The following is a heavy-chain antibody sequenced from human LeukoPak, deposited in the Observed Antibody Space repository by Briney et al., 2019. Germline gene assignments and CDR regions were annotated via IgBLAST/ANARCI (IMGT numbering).Heavy chain of an antibody. J-gene: IGHJ4*02. CDR2: IYNTGST. V-gene: IGHV4-59*08. Sequence: PPETLSLTCSVSGDSITSYYWSWIRQPPGKGLEWIGYIYNTGSTNYNPSLKSRVTISIDTSKNQFSLRLSSVTAADAAVYYCARHWSGGTVLGPFDYWGQGALVTVSS. D-gene: IGHD2-15*01. CDR3: ARHWSGGTVLGPFDY. CDR1: GDSITSYY.